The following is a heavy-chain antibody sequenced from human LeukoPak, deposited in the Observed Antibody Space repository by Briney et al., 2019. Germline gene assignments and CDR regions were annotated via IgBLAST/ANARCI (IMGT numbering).Heavy chain of an antibody. V-gene: IGHV4-34*01. CDR3: ARRRLRYFDWNTNWFDP. J-gene: IGHJ5*02. CDR2: INDSGTT. CDR1: GFTFSSYA. Sequence: GSLRLSCAASGFTFSSYAMSWVRQAPGKGLEWIGDINDSGTTKYNPTLKSRVTISIDTSKKQFSLKVKSVTAADTAVYYCARRRLRYFDWNTNWFDPWGQGTLVTVSS. D-gene: IGHD3-9*01.